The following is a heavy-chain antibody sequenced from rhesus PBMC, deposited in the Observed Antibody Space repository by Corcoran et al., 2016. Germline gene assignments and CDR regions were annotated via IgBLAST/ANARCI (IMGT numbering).Heavy chain of an antibody. D-gene: IGHD3-3*01. V-gene: IGHV4-73*01. Sequence: QVKLQQWGEGLVKPSETLSLTCAVYGGSISGYYYWSWIRQPPGKGLGWIGYIYGKSASTNYNPALKNRVTSSKDTSKNQFSLKLSSVTAADTAVYYCARGPLNFWSGYHIPDWGQGVLVTVSS. J-gene: IGHJ4*01. CDR1: GGSISGYYY. CDR2: IYGKSAST. CDR3: ARGPLNFWSGYHIPD.